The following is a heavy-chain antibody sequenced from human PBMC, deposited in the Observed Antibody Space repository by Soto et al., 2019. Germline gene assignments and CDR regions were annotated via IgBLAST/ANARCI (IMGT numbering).Heavy chain of an antibody. CDR1: GFTFNTHW. CDR2: IDLDGRGT. Sequence: EMELVASGGGLVQPGGSLRLSCVASGFTFNTHWIHWVRQAPGKGLEWVSRIDLDGRGTSYADSVKGRFTISTDNAKKTVCLQMDSLRAEDTAVYYCPTVFDIWGQGTLVTFSS. V-gene: IGHV3-74*01. CDR3: PTVFDI. J-gene: IGHJ4*02.